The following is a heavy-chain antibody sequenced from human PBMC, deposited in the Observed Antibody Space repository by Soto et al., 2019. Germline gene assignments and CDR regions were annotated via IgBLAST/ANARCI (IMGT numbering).Heavy chain of an antibody. CDR1: GYSFTSYW. D-gene: IGHD3-22*01. V-gene: IGHV5-51*01. CDR3: ARLTSGAVIVVGPPGY. CDR2: IYPGDSDT. J-gene: IGHJ4*02. Sequence: PGESLKISCKGSGYSFTSYWIGWVRQMPGKGLEWMGIIYPGDSDTRYSPSFQGQVTISADKSISTAYLQWSSLKASDTAMYYCARLTSGAVIVVGPPGYWGQGTLVTVSS.